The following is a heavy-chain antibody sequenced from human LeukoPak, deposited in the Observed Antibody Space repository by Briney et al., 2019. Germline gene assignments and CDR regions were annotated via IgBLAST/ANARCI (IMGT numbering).Heavy chain of an antibody. CDR3: ARASGSYFNWFDP. J-gene: IGHJ5*02. Sequence: ASVKVSCKASGYTFSGYYMHWVRQAPGQGLEWMGWISAYNGNTNYAQKLQGRVTMTTDTSTSTAYMELRSLRSDDTAVYYCARASGSYFNWFDPWGQGTLVTVSS. CDR2: ISAYNGNT. V-gene: IGHV1-18*01. CDR1: GYTFSGYY. D-gene: IGHD1-26*01.